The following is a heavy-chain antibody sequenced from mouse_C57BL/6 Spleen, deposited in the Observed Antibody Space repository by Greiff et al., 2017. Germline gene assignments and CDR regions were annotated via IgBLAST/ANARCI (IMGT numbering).Heavy chain of an antibody. Sequence: QVQLQQSGPELVKPGASVKISCKASGYAFSSSWMNWVKQRPGKGLEWIGRIYPGDGDTNYNGKFKGKATLTADKSSSTAYMQLSSLTSEDSAVYFCAKGATTVVATKFDVWGTGTTVTVSS. CDR1: GYAFSSSW. J-gene: IGHJ1*03. D-gene: IGHD1-1*01. CDR2: IYPGDGDT. V-gene: IGHV1-82*01. CDR3: AKGATTVVATKFDV.